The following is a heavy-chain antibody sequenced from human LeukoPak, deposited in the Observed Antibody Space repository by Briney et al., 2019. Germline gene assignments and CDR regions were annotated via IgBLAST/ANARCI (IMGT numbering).Heavy chain of an antibody. Sequence: GGSLRLSCAASGFTFSSYSMNWVRQAPGKELEWVSSISSSSSYIYYADSVKGRFTISRDNAKNSLYLQMNSLRAEDTAVYYCARADSGYSGYGPFLNWGQGTLVTVSS. CDR1: GFTFSSYS. J-gene: IGHJ4*02. CDR3: ARADSGYSGYGPFLN. D-gene: IGHD5-12*01. V-gene: IGHV3-21*01. CDR2: ISSSSSYI.